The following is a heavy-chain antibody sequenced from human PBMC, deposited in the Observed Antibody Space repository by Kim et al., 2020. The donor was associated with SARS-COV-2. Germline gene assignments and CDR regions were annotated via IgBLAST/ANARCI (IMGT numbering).Heavy chain of an antibody. CDR3: ATRPHNSDADSYWAVFDY. Sequence: GGSLRLSCAASGFTFSNYWMTWVRQDPVKGLEWVANIKQDGSEEYYVDPVQGRFTISRDNAKNSLYLQMNSLRAEDTAVYYCATRPHNSDADSYWAVFDYWGQGTLVTVSS. V-gene: IGHV3-7*03. CDR2: IKQDGSEE. D-gene: IGHD1-20*01. J-gene: IGHJ4*02. CDR1: GFTFSNYW.